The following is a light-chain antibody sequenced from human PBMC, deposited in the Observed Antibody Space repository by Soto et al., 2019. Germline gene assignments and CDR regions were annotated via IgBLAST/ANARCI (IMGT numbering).Light chain of an antibody. Sequence: DMVLTQSPATLSLSPGDKATLSCRASQPVIDYLAWYQQKPGQTPRLLIYDASYRASGIPDRFSGSESGTDFTLTISRLEPEDFAVYYCPQNDNRRTFGGGTKVEI. CDR3: PQNDNRRT. V-gene: IGKV3-11*01. CDR2: DAS. CDR1: QPVIDY. J-gene: IGKJ4*01.